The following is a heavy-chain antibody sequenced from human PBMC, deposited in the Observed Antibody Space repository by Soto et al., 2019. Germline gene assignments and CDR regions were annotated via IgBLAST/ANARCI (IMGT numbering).Heavy chain of an antibody. Sequence: WASVKVSCKASGGSFGRSAVRWVRQAPGQGLEGMGGITPVFGAPKYAQKFQGRVTITADESTSTAYMELTSLRSEDTAVYYCAGGALGKLAYFDFWGQGTLVTVYS. CDR2: ITPVFGAP. CDR1: GGSFGRSA. J-gene: IGHJ4*02. V-gene: IGHV1-69*13. CDR3: AGGALGKLAYFDF. D-gene: IGHD7-27*01.